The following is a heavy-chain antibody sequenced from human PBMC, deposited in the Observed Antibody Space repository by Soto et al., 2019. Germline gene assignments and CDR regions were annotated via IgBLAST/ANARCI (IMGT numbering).Heavy chain of an antibody. CDR1: GFTFSNYA. CDR2: IGGSDGST. J-gene: IGHJ5*02. V-gene: IGHV3-23*01. Sequence: EVQLLESGGGLVQPGGSLRLSCAASGFTFSNYAMTWVRQAPGKGLEWVSCIGGSDGSTYYADSVKGRFTISRDNSKNTLHLQMNCLRVEDTAVYYCATDRLGSVGGLYDPWGQGTLVTVSS. CDR3: ATDRLGSVGGLYDP. D-gene: IGHD3-10*01.